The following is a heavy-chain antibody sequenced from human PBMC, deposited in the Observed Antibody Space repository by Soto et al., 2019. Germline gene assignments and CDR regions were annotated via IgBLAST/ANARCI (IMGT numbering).Heavy chain of an antibody. J-gene: IGHJ6*02. CDR3: ARPVNIAARPGDHFYYYGMDV. D-gene: IGHD6-6*01. CDR1: GGAFSNFA. V-gene: IGHV1-69*13. CDR2: IVPVFGST. Sequence: GASVKVSCKASGGAFSNFAISWVRQAPGQGLEWMEGIVPVFGSTKTTQKFQGRLTMTADHSTNTAYMELASLRSEDTAVYYCARPVNIAARPGDHFYYYGMDVWG.